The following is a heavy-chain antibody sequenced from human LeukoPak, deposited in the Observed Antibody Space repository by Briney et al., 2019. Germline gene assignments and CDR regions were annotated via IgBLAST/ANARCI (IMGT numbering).Heavy chain of an antibody. CDR2: IYYSGST. Sequence: SETLSLTCTVSGGSISSSSYYWSWIRQPPGKGLEWIGYIYYSGSTNYNPSLKSRVTISVDTSKNQCSLKLSSVTAADTAVYYCARRARAQVGYYYYGMDVWGQGTTVTVSS. D-gene: IGHD1-26*01. J-gene: IGHJ6*02. V-gene: IGHV4-61*05. CDR3: ARRARAQVGYYYYGMDV. CDR1: GGSISSSSYY.